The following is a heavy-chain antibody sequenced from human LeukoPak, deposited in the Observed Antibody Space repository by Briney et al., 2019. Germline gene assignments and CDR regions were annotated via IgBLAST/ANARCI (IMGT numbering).Heavy chain of an antibody. CDR2: IDPSDSYT. CDR3: ARPSRYFDWEIDY. D-gene: IGHD3-9*01. CDR1: GYSFTSYW. V-gene: IGHV5-10-1*01. Sequence: GESLKISCQGSGYSFTSYWISWVRQMPGKGLEWMGRIDPSDSYTNYSPSFQGHVTISADKSISTAYLQWSSLKASDTAMYYCARPSRYFDWEIDYWGQGTLVTVSS. J-gene: IGHJ4*02.